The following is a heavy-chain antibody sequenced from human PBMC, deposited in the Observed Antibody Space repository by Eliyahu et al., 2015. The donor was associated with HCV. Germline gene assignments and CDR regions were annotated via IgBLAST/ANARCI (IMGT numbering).Heavy chain of an antibody. Sequence: QVQLQQWGAGLLKPSETLSLTXAVXGGSFSGYXXSWTXQPPGKGLEWVGEINHSGSTNYNPSXKXRVTISVDTSKNQFSLKLSSVTAADTAVYYCARGGPDLAVAGETPFNNWYFDLWGRGTLVTVSS. CDR3: ARGGPDLAVAGETPFNNWYFDL. CDR1: GGSFSGYX. J-gene: IGHJ2*01. CDR2: INHSGST. V-gene: IGHV4-34*01. D-gene: IGHD6-19*01.